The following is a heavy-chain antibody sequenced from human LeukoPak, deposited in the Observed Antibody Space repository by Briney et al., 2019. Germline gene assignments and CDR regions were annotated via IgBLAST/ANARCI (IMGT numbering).Heavy chain of an antibody. V-gene: IGHV3-30-3*01. J-gene: IGHJ6*02. CDR2: ISYDGSNE. CDR3: ARDYCSSTSCYFPDSGMDV. Sequence: PGRSLRLSRAASGFIFSGYAMHWVRQAPGKGLEWVAVISYDGSNEYYADSVKGRFTISRDNSKNTLFLQMNSLRAEDTAVYYCARDYCSSTSCYFPDSGMDVWGQGTTVTVSS. CDR1: GFIFSGYA. D-gene: IGHD2-2*01.